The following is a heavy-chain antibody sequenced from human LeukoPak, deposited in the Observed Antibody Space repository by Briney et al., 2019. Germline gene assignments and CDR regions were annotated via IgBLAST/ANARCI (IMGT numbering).Heavy chain of an antibody. CDR3: AREGRDGSGWSRDYYYYYGMDV. CDR1: GFTFSSYW. J-gene: IGHJ6*02. D-gene: IGHD6-19*01. Sequence: GGSLRLSCAASGFTFSSYWMSWVRQAPGKGLEWVANIKQDGSEKYYVDSVKGRFTISRDNAKNSLYLQMNSLRAEDTAVYYCAREGRDGSGWSRDYYYYYGMDVWGQGTTVTVSS. V-gene: IGHV3-7*01. CDR2: IKQDGSEK.